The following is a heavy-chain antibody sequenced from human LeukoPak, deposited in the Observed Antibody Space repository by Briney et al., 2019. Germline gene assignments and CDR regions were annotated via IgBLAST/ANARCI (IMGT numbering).Heavy chain of an antibody. CDR2: IRDSSTI. CDR1: GFTFSSYS. Sequence: GGSLRLSCAASGFTFSSYSMNWVRQAPGKGLEWVSYIRDSSTISYADSVEGRSTISRDNAKNSLYLQMNSLTAEDTAIYYCARDDNWVFDYWGQGALVTVSS. J-gene: IGHJ4*02. CDR3: ARDDNWVFDY. D-gene: IGHD1-20*01. V-gene: IGHV3-48*01.